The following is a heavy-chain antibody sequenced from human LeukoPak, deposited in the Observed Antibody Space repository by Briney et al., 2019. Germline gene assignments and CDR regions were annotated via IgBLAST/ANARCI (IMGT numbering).Heavy chain of an antibody. V-gene: IGHV4-39*01. CDR2: IYSGST. D-gene: IGHD5-18*01. Sequence: SETLSLACTVSGGSISSTTYFWSWIRQPPGKGLEWIATIYSGSTYFSPSLKSRVTMSVDTSKNQFSLKLSSVTAADTAVYYCARKEGWIQLGPGPGYFDYRGQGTLVTVSS. J-gene: IGHJ4*02. CDR3: ARKEGWIQLGPGPGYFDY. CDR1: GGSISSTTYF.